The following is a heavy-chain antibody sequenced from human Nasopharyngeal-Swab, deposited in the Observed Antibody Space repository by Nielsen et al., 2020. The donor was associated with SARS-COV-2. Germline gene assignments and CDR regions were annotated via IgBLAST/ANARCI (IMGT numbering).Heavy chain of an antibody. CDR3: ARDAPFGAGPYNWFDP. V-gene: IGHV4-31*03. Sequence: SETLSLTCTVSGGSINSGGYYWSWIRQHPGKGLEWIGYIYYSGSTYYNPSLKSRVTISVDTSKNQFSLKLSSVTAADTAVYYCARDAPFGAGPYNWFDPWGQGTLVTVSS. D-gene: IGHD3-16*01. CDR2: IYYSGST. CDR1: GGSINSGGYY. J-gene: IGHJ5*02.